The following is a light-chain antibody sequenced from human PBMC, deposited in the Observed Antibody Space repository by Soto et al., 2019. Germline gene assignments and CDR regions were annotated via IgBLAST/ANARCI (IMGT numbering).Light chain of an antibody. CDR2: DDI. J-gene: IGLJ3*02. CDR3: CSFAGSTTW. Sequence: QFVLTQPASVSGSPGQSITISCTGTSSDVGTYKPVSWYQQHPGKAPKVIIYDDIKRPSGVSNRFSGSKSGNTASLTISGLQAEDEADYYCCSFAGSTTWFGGGTKLTVL. CDR1: SSDVGTYKP. V-gene: IGLV2-23*01.